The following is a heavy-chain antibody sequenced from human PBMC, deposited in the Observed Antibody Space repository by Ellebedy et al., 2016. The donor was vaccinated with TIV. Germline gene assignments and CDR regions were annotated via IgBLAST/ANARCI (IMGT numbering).Heavy chain of an antibody. D-gene: IGHD3-9*01. CDR1: GFTVSKTY. CDR3: AKMTGPDDSHWPYFES. Sequence: GESLKISCTASGFTVSKTYMTWVRQAPGKGLEWVSILFKSGTTYYTESVKGRFTISRDNSENVLYLHMASLRAEDTAIYYCAKMTGPDDSHWPYFESWGQGTLVTVSS. V-gene: IGHV3-53*01. J-gene: IGHJ4*02. CDR2: LFKSGTT.